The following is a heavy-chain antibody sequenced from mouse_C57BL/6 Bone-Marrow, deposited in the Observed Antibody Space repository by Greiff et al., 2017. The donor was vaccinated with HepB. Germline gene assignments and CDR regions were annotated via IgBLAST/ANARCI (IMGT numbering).Heavy chain of an antibody. CDR3: ARVIYDGYHIFFLYYYAMDY. J-gene: IGHJ4*01. V-gene: IGHV5-4*01. CDR2: ISDGGSYT. CDR1: GFTFSSYA. D-gene: IGHD2-3*01. Sequence: VQLVESGGGLVKPGGSLKLSCAASGFTFSSYAMSWVRQTPEKRLEWVATISDGGSYTYYPDNVKGRFTISRDNAKNNLYLQMSHLKSEDTAMYYCARVIYDGYHIFFLYYYAMDYWGQGTSVTVSS.